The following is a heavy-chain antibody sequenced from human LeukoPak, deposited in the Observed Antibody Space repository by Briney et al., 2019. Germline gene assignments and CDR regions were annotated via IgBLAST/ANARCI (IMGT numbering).Heavy chain of an antibody. CDR1: GFTFSSYS. J-gene: IGHJ4*02. V-gene: IGHV3-48*04. D-gene: IGHD6-19*01. Sequence: PGGSLRLSCAASGFTFSSYSMNWVRQAPGKGLEWASYISSSSSTIYYADSVKGRFTISRDNAKNSLYLQMNSLRAEDTAVYYCAKDLVAGDGYWGQGTLVTVSS. CDR2: ISSSSSTI. CDR3: AKDLVAGDGY.